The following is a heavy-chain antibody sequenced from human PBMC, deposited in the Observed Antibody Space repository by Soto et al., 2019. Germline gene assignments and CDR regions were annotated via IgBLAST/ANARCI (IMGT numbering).Heavy chain of an antibody. D-gene: IGHD3-22*01. Sequence: ASVKVSCKASGGTFSSYAISWVRQAPGQGLEWMGGIIPIFGTANYAQKFQGRVTITADESTSTAYMELSSLRSEDTAVYYCALPLYYYDSSGYKSYYFDYWGQGTLVTVPS. CDR1: GGTFSSYA. CDR3: ALPLYYYDSSGYKSYYFDY. CDR2: IIPIFGTA. J-gene: IGHJ4*02. V-gene: IGHV1-69*13.